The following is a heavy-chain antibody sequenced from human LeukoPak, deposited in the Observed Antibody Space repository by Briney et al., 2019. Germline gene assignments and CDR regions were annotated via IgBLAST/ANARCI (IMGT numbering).Heavy chain of an antibody. Sequence: PSETLSLTCAVYGGSFSGYYWSWIRQPPGKGLEWIGEINHSGSTNYNPSLKSRVTISVDTSKNQFSLKLSSVTAADTAVYYCARDGSFSGWYRVDYWGQGTLVTVSS. J-gene: IGHJ4*02. D-gene: IGHD6-19*01. CDR2: INHSGST. CDR1: GGSFSGYY. V-gene: IGHV4-34*01. CDR3: ARDGSFSGWYRVDY.